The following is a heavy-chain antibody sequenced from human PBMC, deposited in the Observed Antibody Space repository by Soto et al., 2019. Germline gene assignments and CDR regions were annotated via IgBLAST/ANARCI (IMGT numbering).Heavy chain of an antibody. Sequence: QVQLQESGPGLVKPSETLSLTCTVSGGSISSYYWSWIRQPPGKGLEWIGYIYYSGGTNYNPSLKSRVTKTVDTSKNQCSLKLSSVTAADTAVYYCARRRGRGFYYFDYWGQGTLVTVSS. V-gene: IGHV4-59*08. CDR1: GGSISSYY. J-gene: IGHJ4*02. D-gene: IGHD2-15*01. CDR3: ARRRGRGFYYFDY. CDR2: IYYSGGT.